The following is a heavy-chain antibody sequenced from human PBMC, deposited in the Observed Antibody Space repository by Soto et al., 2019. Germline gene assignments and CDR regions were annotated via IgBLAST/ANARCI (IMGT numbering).Heavy chain of an antibody. CDR3: ARAYCGRSTSYTGFDY. J-gene: IGHJ4*01. Sequence: VQSQKISCKGSGDSFTMYWIAWISQMPGKGLEWMGLIYPGDSNVKYSPSFQGQVTISADKSISTAYLQWSSLKASDTAMYYCARAYCGRSTSYTGFDYLGLGTPVT. CDR2: IYPGDSNV. CDR1: GDSFTMYW. V-gene: IGHV5-51*01. D-gene: IGHD2-21*01.